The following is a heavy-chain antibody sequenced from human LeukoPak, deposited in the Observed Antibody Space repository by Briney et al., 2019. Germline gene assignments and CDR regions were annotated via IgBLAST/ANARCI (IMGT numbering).Heavy chain of an antibody. V-gene: IGHV3-49*04. CDR1: GFTFRDHA. J-gene: IGHJ6*02. CDR2: IRSKAYRGTT. D-gene: IGHD5-18*01. Sequence: GGSLRLSCTTSGFTFRDHAMSWVRQAPGKGLEWVGFIRSKAYRGTTEYAASVKGRFTTSRDDSTSIAYLQMNSLKTDDTAVYYCARGPIQLWIHNAMDFWGQGTTVTVSS. CDR3: ARGPIQLWIHNAMDF.